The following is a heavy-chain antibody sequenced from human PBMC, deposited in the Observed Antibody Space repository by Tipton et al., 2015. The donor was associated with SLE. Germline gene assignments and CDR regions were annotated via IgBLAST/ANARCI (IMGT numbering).Heavy chain of an antibody. Sequence: SPSFQGHVTISADKSISTAYLQWSSLKASDTAMYYCARRKARNYYGMDVWGQGTTVTVSS. J-gene: IGHJ6*02. V-gene: IGHV5-10-1*01. CDR3: ARRKARNYYGMDV.